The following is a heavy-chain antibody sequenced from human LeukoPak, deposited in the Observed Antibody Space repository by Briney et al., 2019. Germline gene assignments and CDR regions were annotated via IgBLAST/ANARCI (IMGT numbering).Heavy chain of an antibody. CDR3: DCSSNNCYAAGDY. V-gene: IGHV3-30*02. CDR2: IRYDTRNE. D-gene: IGHD2-2*01. Sequence: GGSLRLSCAASGFTFSSYGMHWVRQAPGKGLEWVAFIRYDTRNEYYADPVEGRFTISRDNSKNTLYLQMNSLRPEDTAVYYCDCSSNNCYAAGDYWGQGTLVTVSS. CDR1: GFTFSSYG. J-gene: IGHJ4*02.